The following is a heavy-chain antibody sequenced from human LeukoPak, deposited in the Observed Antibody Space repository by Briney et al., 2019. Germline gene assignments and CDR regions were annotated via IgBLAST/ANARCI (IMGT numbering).Heavy chain of an antibody. Sequence: GGSLRLSCAASGFTFRNHWMHWVRQTPAKGLVYVSRISSDGSSTTYADSVKGRFTISRDNAKNTLYLQMNNLRAEDTAMYYCARDQRVTGRPDIDYWGQGTLVIVSS. V-gene: IGHV3-74*03. CDR3: ARDQRVTGRPDIDY. CDR2: ISSDGSST. J-gene: IGHJ4*02. CDR1: GFTFRNHW. D-gene: IGHD6-6*01.